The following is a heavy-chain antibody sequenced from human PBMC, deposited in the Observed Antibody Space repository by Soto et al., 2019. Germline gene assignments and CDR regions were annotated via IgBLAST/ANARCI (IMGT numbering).Heavy chain of an antibody. D-gene: IGHD6-25*01. J-gene: IGHJ4*02. CDR3: AREFRPYSSAYFDY. CDR2: INPNSGGT. Sequence: ASVKVSCKASGYTFTGYYMRWVRQAPGQGLEWMGWINPNSGGTNYAQKFQGWVTMTRDTSISTAYMELSRLRSDDTAVYYCAREFRPYSSAYFDYWGQGTLVTVSS. CDR1: GYTFTGYY. V-gene: IGHV1-2*04.